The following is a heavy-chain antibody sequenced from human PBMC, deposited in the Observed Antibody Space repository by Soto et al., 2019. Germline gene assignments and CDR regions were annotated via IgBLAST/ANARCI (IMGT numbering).Heavy chain of an antibody. D-gene: IGHD3-22*01. V-gene: IGHV4-39*01. CDR1: GGSISSSSYY. J-gene: IGHJ4*02. Sequence: SETLSLTCTVSGGSISSSSYYWGWIRQPPGKGLEWIGSIYYSGSTYYNPSLKSRVTISVDTSKNQFSLKLSSVTAADTAVYYCARLNYYDSSSYWGQGTLVTVSS. CDR3: ARLNYYDSSSY. CDR2: IYYSGST.